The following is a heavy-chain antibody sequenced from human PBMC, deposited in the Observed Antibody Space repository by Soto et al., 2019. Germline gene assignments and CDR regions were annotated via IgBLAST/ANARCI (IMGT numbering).Heavy chain of an antibody. Sequence: EVQVVETGGGLIQPGGSLRLSCAASGFTVISNHMSWVRQAPGKGLEWVSVIYSGGNTYYEDSVKGRFTISRDMAKITMYLQMNRLRAADTAVYYCARVKRDSPGYYTFDNWGQGTLVTVSS. V-gene: IGHV3-53*02. J-gene: IGHJ4*02. CDR1: GFTVISNH. CDR3: ARVKRDSPGYYTFDN. CDR2: IYSGGNT. D-gene: IGHD3-22*01.